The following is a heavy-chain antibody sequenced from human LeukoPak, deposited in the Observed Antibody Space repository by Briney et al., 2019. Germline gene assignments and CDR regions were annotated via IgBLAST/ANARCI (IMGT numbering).Heavy chain of an antibody. Sequence: GGSLRLSCAASGFTFSSYWMSWVRQAPGKGLEWVAFIKEDGSEKYYVDSVKGRFTISRDNAKNSLYLQMNCLRAEDTAVYYCARGYSDSEDYFDYWGQGTLVTVSS. CDR2: IKEDGSEK. J-gene: IGHJ4*02. CDR3: ARGYSDSEDYFDY. D-gene: IGHD5-18*01. CDR1: GFTFSSYW. V-gene: IGHV3-7*05.